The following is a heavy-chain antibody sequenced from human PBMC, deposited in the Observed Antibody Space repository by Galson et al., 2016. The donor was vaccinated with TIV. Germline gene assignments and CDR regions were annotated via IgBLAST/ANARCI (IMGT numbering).Heavy chain of an antibody. V-gene: IGHV5-51*03. Sequence: QSGAEVKKPGESLKISCKLSGYSFTSNWIGWVRQVPGKGLEWMGFIYPGDSETRYSPSFQGQVTISADKSINTAYLQWTSLKASDTAMYYCAKAPGYSGYSYGYFDSWGQGTLVTVSS. CDR3: AKAPGYSGYSYGYFDS. J-gene: IGHJ4*02. CDR1: GYSFTSNW. D-gene: IGHD5-18*01. CDR2: IYPGDSET.